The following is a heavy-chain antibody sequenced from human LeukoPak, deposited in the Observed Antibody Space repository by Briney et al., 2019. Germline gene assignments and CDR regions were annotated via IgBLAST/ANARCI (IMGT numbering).Heavy chain of an antibody. D-gene: IGHD3-10*01. CDR3: AKGNYYYYMDV. CDR1: GFTFSSYS. V-gene: IGHV3-48*01. Sequence: GGSLRLSCAASGFTFSSYSMNWVRQAPGKGLEWVSYISSSSSTIYYADSVKGRFTISRDNAKNSLYLQMNSLRAEDTAVYYCAKGNYYYYMDVWGKGTTVTVSS. CDR2: ISSSSSTI. J-gene: IGHJ6*03.